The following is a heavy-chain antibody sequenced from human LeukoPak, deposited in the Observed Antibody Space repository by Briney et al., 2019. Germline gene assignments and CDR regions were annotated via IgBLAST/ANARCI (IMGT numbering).Heavy chain of an antibody. Sequence: GVTLRLSCAASGFTFSSYGMSWVRQAPGKGLEWVSAISGSGGSTYYADSVKGRFTISRDNSKNTLYLQMNSLRAEDTAVYYCATSATRSYYYGSGSYYLNWFDPWGQGTLVTVSS. D-gene: IGHD3-10*01. V-gene: IGHV3-23*01. CDR1: GFTFSSYG. CDR2: ISGSGGST. CDR3: ATSATRSYYYGSGSYYLNWFDP. J-gene: IGHJ5*02.